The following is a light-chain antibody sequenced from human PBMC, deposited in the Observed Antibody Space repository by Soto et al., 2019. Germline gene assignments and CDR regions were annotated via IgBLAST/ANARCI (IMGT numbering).Light chain of an antibody. J-gene: IGKJ1*01. V-gene: IGKV1-39*01. CDR2: AAS. CDR1: QSISSW. CDR3: QQSYSTPRT. Sequence: IWMTHSPSLLSASTGYRFTNSFRASQSISSWLAWYQQKPGKAPKLLIYAASSLQSGVPSRFSGSGSGTDFTLTISSLQPEDFATYYCQQSYSTPRTFGQGTKVDIK.